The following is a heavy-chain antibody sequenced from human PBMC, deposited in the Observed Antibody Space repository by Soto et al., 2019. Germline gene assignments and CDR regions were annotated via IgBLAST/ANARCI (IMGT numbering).Heavy chain of an antibody. Sequence: QLHLRESGPGLVKPSETLSLTCTVSGGSITSSSYYWGWIRQPPGKGLEWIGSIYYSGSTYYKPSLEGRVAISVDTSKNQFSLKLSSVSAADTAVYYCATQEVGGRYVYTFDPWGQGTLVTVSS. CDR3: ATQEVGGRYVYTFDP. CDR1: GGSITSSSYY. D-gene: IGHD1-26*01. V-gene: IGHV4-39*01. CDR2: IYYSGST. J-gene: IGHJ5*02.